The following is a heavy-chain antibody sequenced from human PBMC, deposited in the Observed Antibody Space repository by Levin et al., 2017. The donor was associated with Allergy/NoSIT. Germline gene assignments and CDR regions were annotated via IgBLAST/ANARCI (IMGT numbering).Heavy chain of an antibody. CDR2: ISASGGTT. Sequence: GESLKISCAASGFTFSIYAMSWVRQAPGKGLEWLSAISASGGTTYYADSVKGRFTISRDNSQNTLYLQVDSLRAEDTAVYYCAKDGTWMQLWFNCWGQGTLVTVSS. V-gene: IGHV3-23*01. D-gene: IGHD5-18*01. CDR1: GFTFSIYA. CDR3: AKDGTWMQLWFNC. J-gene: IGHJ4*02.